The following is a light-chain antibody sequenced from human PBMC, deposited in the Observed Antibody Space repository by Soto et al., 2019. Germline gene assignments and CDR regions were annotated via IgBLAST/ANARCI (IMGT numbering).Light chain of an antibody. CDR2: AAS. J-gene: IGKJ4*01. V-gene: IGKV1-9*01. Sequence: IQLTQSPSSLSASVGDSVTITCRASQGISRYLAWYQQKPGRAPKLLISAASTLQSGVPSRFSGSGSGTDFTLTISSLEPEDFAVYYCQQRDNWPLTFGGGTKVDIK. CDR1: QGISRY. CDR3: QQRDNWPLT.